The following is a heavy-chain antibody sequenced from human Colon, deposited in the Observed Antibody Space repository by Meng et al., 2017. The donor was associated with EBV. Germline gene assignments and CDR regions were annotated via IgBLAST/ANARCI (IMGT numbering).Heavy chain of an antibody. J-gene: IGHJ4*02. V-gene: IGHV4-4*02. D-gene: IGHD2-21*01. CDR3: ARVWQSLTAFFDS. Sequence: QVDLQESGPAAVKPSGTLSLTCAVSGGSIRSCPLWTWVRQPPGKGLEWIGEVYHTGSTKYNPSLKSRLTISVDKSKNQFSLNLTSVTAADTAVYYCARVWQSLTAFFDSWGQGTLVTVSS. CDR1: GGSIRSCPL. CDR2: VYHTGST.